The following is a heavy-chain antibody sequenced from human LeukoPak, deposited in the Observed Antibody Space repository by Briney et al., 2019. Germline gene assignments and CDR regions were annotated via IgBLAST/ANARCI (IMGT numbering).Heavy chain of an antibody. Sequence: GGSLRLSCAASGFTFSSYSMNWVRQAPGKGLEWVSSISSSSSYIYYADSVKGRFTISRDNAKNSLYLQMNSLRAEDTAVYYCARDPEYSSSSREFDDWGQGTLVTVSS. CDR2: ISSSSSYI. CDR3: ARDPEYSSSSREFDD. CDR1: GFTFSSYS. J-gene: IGHJ4*02. D-gene: IGHD6-6*01. V-gene: IGHV3-21*01.